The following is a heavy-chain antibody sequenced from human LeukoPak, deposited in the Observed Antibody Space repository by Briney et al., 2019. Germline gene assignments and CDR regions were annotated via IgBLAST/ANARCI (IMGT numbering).Heavy chain of an antibody. CDR3: AQKLAR. V-gene: IGHV3-11*01. Sequence: GGSLRLSCAAAGFTFSDQLMNWIRQAPGKGLEWVLYISSSGDTIYYADSVRGRFTISRDNAKNSLYLQMSSLRVEDTGVYYRAQKLARWGQGTLVTVTS. CDR1: GFTFSDQL. J-gene: IGHJ1*01. CDR2: ISSSGDTI.